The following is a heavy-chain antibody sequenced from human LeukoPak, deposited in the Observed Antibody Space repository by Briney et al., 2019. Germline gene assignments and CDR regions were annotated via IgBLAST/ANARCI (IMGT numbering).Heavy chain of an antibody. J-gene: IGHJ5*02. CDR1: GFTFSSYA. V-gene: IGHV3-23*01. CDR2: ISGSGGST. D-gene: IGHD3-22*01. CDR3: AKDGGGITTDWFDP. Sequence: GASLRLSCAASGFTFSSYAMSWVRQAPGKGLEWVSAISGSGGSTYYADSVKGRFTISRDNSKNTLYLQTNSLRAEDTAVYYCAKDGGGITTDWFDPWGQGTLVTVSS.